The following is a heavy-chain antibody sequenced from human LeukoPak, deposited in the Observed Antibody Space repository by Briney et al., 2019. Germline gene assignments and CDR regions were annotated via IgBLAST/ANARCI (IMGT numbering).Heavy chain of an antibody. J-gene: IGHJ4*02. CDR1: GGTITGYP. Sequence: SQTMSLACAVDGGTITGYPCSWIRQPPGKGLDWIGYADSRGSTLYNPSLKSRVAISVDTSQRQLSLRLTSVTAADTAVYYCARSGYCSGGSCFFYFDYWGQGTLVTVSS. V-gene: IGHV4-59*01. CDR2: ADSRGST. D-gene: IGHD2-15*01. CDR3: ARSGYCSGGSCFFYFDY.